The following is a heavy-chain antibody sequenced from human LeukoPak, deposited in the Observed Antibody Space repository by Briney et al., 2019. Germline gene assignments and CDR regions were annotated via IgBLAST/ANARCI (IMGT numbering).Heavy chain of an antibody. V-gene: IGHV4-4*07. CDR1: GGSISSYY. CDR3: ARGLEWNDYGANVVY. J-gene: IGHJ4*02. Sequence: SETLSLTCTVSGGSISSYYWSWIRQPAGKGLEWIGRIYTSGSTNYNPSLKSRVTISVDKSKDQFSLKLSSVTAADTAVYYCARGLEWNDYGANVVYWGQGTLVTVSS. D-gene: IGHD4-17*01. CDR2: IYTSGST.